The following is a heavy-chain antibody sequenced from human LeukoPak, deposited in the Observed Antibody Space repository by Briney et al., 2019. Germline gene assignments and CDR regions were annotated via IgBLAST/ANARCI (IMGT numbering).Heavy chain of an antibody. V-gene: IGHV3-23*01. Sequence: GGSLRLSCAASRFTFSNFAMSWVRQAPGKGLEWVSAIGGSGGSTYYADSVKGRFTISRDNSKNALFLQMNSLRAEDTAVYYCARDRPVQNYDFWSGITDYWGQGTLVTVSS. CDR3: ARDRPVQNYDFWSGITDY. CDR2: IGGSGGST. D-gene: IGHD3-3*01. J-gene: IGHJ4*02. CDR1: RFTFSNFA.